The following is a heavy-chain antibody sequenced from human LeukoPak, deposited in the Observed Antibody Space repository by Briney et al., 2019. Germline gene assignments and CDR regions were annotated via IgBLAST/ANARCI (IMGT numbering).Heavy chain of an antibody. J-gene: IGHJ4*02. CDR3: ARAEYSSGWYFFDY. CDR2: ISSSSSYI. D-gene: IGHD6-19*01. V-gene: IGHV3-21*01. Sequence: GGSLRLSCAASGFTFSNYSMNWVRQAPGKGLEWVSSISSSSSYIYYADSVKGRFTISRDNAKNSLYLQMNSLRAEDTAVYYCARAEYSSGWYFFDYWGQGTLVTVSS. CDR1: GFTFSNYS.